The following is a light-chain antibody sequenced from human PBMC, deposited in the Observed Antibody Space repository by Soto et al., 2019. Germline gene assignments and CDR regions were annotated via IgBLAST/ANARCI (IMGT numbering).Light chain of an antibody. V-gene: IGLV2-8*01. CDR2: DVT. CDR1: SSDVGGYNF. J-gene: IGLJ3*02. CDR3: NCSAGSNNFGV. Sequence: QSALTQPPSASGSPGQSVTISCTGTSSDVGGYNFVSWYQQRPGKAPKLIIYDVTERPSGVPDRFSGSKSGNTASLTVSGRQADDEAADYCNCSAGSNNFGVFGGGTKLTVL.